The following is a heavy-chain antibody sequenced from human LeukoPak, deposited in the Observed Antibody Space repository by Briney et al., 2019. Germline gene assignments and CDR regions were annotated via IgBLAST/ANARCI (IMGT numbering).Heavy chain of an antibody. CDR2: INHSGST. V-gene: IGHV4-34*01. CDR1: GGSFSGYY. Sequence: SETLSLTCAVYGGSFSGYYWSWIRQPPGKGLEWIGEINHSGSTYYNPSLKSRVSISVDRSKNQFSLKLSSVTAADTAVYYCASQQRGSYSFDYWGQGTLVTVSS. D-gene: IGHD1-26*01. CDR3: ASQQRGSYSFDY. J-gene: IGHJ4*02.